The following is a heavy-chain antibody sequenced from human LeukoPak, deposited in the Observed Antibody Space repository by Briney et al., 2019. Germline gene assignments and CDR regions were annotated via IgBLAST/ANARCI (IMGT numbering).Heavy chain of an antibody. Sequence: ASVKVSCKTSGYTFTDYYMHWVRQAPGQGLQWMGWINPNNGNTNYAQKLQGRVTMTTDTSTSTAYMELRSLRSDDTAVYYCARDGRDAAASALVSNGMDVWGQGTTVTVSS. CDR2: INPNNGNT. J-gene: IGHJ6*02. D-gene: IGHD1-26*01. V-gene: IGHV1-18*04. CDR3: ARDGRDAAASALVSNGMDV. CDR1: GYTFTDYY.